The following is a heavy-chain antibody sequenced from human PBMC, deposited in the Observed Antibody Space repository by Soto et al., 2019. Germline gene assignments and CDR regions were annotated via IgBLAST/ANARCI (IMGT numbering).Heavy chain of an antibody. CDR1: GYTFTSYY. J-gene: IGHJ4*02. CDR2: INPSGGST. Sequence: ASVKVSCKASGYTFTSYYMHWVRQAPGQGLEWMGIINPSGGSTSYAQKFQGRVTITRDTSASIAYMELSSLRSEDTAVYYCARDMGFGLSDYWGQGTLVTVS. D-gene: IGHD3-10*01. CDR3: ARDMGFGLSDY. V-gene: IGHV1-46*01.